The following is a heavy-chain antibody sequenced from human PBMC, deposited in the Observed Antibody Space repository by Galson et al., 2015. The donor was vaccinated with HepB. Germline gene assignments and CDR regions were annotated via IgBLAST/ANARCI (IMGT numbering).Heavy chain of an antibody. CDR1: GYSFTSYW. V-gene: IGHV5-51*01. CDR3: ARTNYYDSSGYYYDRGNDY. CDR2: IYPGDSDT. D-gene: IGHD3-22*01. J-gene: IGHJ4*02. Sequence: QSGAEVKKPGESLKISCKGSGYSFTSYWIGWVRQMPGKGLEWMGIIYPGDSDTRYSPSFQGQVTISADKSISTAYLQWSSLKASDTAMYYCARTNYYDSSGYYYDRGNDYWGQGTLVTVSS.